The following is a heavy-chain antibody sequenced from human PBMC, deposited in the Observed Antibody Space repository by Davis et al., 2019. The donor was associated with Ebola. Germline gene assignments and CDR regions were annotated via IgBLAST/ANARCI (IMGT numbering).Heavy chain of an antibody. J-gene: IGHJ4*02. Sequence: ASVKVSCKASGYTFTSYGISWVRQAPGQGLEWMGWISAYNGNTNYAQKFQGRVTMTRDTSISTAYMELSRLRSDDTAVYYCARDYGGNLGNYWGQGTLVTVSS. CDR3: ARDYGGNLGNY. CDR2: ISAYNGNT. D-gene: IGHD4-23*01. CDR1: GYTFTSYG. V-gene: IGHV1-18*01.